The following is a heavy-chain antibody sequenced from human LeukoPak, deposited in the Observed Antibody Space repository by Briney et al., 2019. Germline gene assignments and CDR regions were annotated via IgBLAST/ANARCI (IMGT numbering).Heavy chain of an antibody. CDR2: INPNSGGT. J-gene: IGHJ4*02. Sequence: GASVTVSYKASGYTFTVYYMHWVRQAPGQGLEWMGWINPNSGGTNYAQKFEGRVTMTRDKSICTAYMELSRLRSDDTAVYYCAREHDILTKRDYWGQGTLVTVSS. CDR1: GYTFTVYY. D-gene: IGHD3-9*01. V-gene: IGHV1-2*02. CDR3: AREHDILTKRDY.